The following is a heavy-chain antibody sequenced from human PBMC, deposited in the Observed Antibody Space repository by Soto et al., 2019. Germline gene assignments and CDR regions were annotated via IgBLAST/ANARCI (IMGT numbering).Heavy chain of an antibody. CDR2: IYYSGST. V-gene: IGHV4-31*03. CDR3: ARSYDSRSSFPFDY. Sequence: PSDCMSLACTVSGGSVSSGVYYWSWIHQHPGKGLEWIGYIYYSGSTYYNPSLKSRVTISVDTSKNQFSLKLSSVTAADTAVYYCARSYDSRSSFPFDYWGQGTLVTVSS. D-gene: IGHD3-22*01. J-gene: IGHJ4*02. CDR1: GGSVSSGVYY.